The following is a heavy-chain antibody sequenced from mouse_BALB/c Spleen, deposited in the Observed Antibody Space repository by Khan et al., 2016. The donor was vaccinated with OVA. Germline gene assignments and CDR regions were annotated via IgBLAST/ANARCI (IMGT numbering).Heavy chain of an antibody. Sequence: VQLKESGPGLVQPSQSLSITCTVSGFSLTSYGVYWVRQSPGKGLEWLGVIWSGGSTDYNAAFISRLSISKDNSKSQVFFKMNSLQANDTAIYYCARKAIYYGNPGTMDYWGQGTSVTVSS. CDR1: GFSLTSYG. V-gene: IGHV2-2*02. J-gene: IGHJ4*01. CDR3: ARKAIYYGNPGTMDY. D-gene: IGHD2-1*01. CDR2: IWSGGST.